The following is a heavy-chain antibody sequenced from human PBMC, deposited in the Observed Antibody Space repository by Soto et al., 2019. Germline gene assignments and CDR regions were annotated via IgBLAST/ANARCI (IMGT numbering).Heavy chain of an antibody. CDR1: GYTFTSYG. D-gene: IGHD3-3*01. CDR3: ARVRSGYYTHGWFDP. CDR2: ISAYNGNT. Sequence: ASVKVSCKASGYTFTSYGISWVRQAPGQGLEWMGWISAYNGNTNYAQKLQGRVTMTTDTSTSTAYMELRSLRSDDTAVYYCARVRSGYYTHGWFDPWGQGTLVTVSS. J-gene: IGHJ5*02. V-gene: IGHV1-18*01.